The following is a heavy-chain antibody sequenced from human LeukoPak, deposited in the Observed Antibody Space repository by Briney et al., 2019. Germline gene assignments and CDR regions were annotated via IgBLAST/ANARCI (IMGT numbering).Heavy chain of an antibody. D-gene: IGHD5-18*01. CDR3: ARDLSGIAGYTYGRGIDY. CDR2: IRYDGSNK. V-gene: IGHV3-30*02. CDR1: GFTFSSYG. Sequence: GGSLRLSCGASGFTFSSYGMHWVRQAPGKGLEWVAFIRYDGSNKYYADSVKGRFTISRDNSKNTLYLQMNSLRAEDTAVYYCARDLSGIAGYTYGRGIDYWGQGTLVTVSS. J-gene: IGHJ4*02.